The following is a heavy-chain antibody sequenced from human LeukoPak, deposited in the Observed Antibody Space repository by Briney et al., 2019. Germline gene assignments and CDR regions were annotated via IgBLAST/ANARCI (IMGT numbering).Heavy chain of an antibody. CDR2: IYYSGST. CDR1: GDSISSGDYY. J-gene: IGHJ4*02. CDR3: ARAGPPNTYYYGSGSWRYFDY. V-gene: IGHV4-30-4*01. D-gene: IGHD3-10*01. Sequence: SQTLSLTCTVSGDSISSGDYYWSWIRQPPGKGLEWIGYIYYSGSTYCNPSLKSRVTISVDTSKNQFSLKLSSVTAADTAVYYCARAGPPNTYYYGSGSWRYFDYWGQGTLVTVSS.